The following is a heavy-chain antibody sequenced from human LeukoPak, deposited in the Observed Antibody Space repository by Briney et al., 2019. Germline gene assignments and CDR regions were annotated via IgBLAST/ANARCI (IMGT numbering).Heavy chain of an antibody. CDR2: ISSSSSYI. CDR3: ARDPSGGGTHQSNYDSSGYYYYMDV. V-gene: IGHV3-21*01. J-gene: IGHJ6*03. D-gene: IGHD3-22*01. Sequence: GGSLRLSCAASGFTFSSYSMNWVRQAPGKGLEWVSSISSSSSYIYYADSVKGRFTISRDNAKNSLYLQMNSLRAEDTAVYYCARDPSGGGTHQSNYDSSGYYYYMDVWGKGTTVTVSS. CDR1: GFTFSSYS.